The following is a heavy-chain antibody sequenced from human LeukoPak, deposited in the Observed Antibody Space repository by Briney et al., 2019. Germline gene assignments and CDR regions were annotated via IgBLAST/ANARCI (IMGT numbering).Heavy chain of an antibody. V-gene: IGHV3-21*01. CDR1: GFTFSSYS. Sequence: PGGSLRLSFAASGFTFSSYSMNWVRQAPGKGLEWVSSISSSSSYIYYADSVKGRFTISRDNAKNSLYLQMNSLRAEDTAVYYCARGPVAPYYGLDVWGQGTTVTVSS. D-gene: IGHD2-15*01. CDR3: ARGPVAPYYGLDV. J-gene: IGHJ6*02. CDR2: ISSSSSYI.